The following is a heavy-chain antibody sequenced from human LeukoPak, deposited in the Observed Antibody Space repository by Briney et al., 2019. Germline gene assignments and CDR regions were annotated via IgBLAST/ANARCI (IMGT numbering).Heavy chain of an antibody. CDR1: GGSISSYY. CDR2: IYTSGST. J-gene: IGHJ5*02. D-gene: IGHD3-10*01. CDR3: AREGFGEPMNNWFDP. Sequence: PSETLSLTCTVSGGSISSYYRSWIRQPAGKGLEWIGRIYTSGSTNYNPSPKSRVTMSVDTSKNQYSLKLSSVTAADTAVYYCAREGFGEPMNNWFDPWGQGTLVTVSS. V-gene: IGHV4-4*07.